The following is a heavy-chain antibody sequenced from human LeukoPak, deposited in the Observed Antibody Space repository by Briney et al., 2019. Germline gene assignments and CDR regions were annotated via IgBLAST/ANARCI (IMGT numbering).Heavy chain of an antibody. V-gene: IGHV3-30*03. CDR1: GFTFHDHG. D-gene: IGHD6-19*01. CDR3: AREATWGQWYFDL. J-gene: IGHJ4*02. CDR2: IAADGGVK. Sequence: VRSLRLSCAASGFTFHDHGMDWVRQAPGKGLEWVAVIAADGGVKQYADFVKGRFSLSRDNSKNTLFLEMKGLTIEGTAVYYCAREATWGQWYFDLWGQGAPVTVS.